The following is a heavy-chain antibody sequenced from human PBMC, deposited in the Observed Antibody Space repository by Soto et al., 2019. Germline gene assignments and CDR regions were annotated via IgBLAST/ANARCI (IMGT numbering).Heavy chain of an antibody. CDR2: INPSGGST. J-gene: IGHJ4*02. CDR3: ARASLFGPYCEYYFDY. CDR1: GYTFTSYY. V-gene: IGHV1-46*01. Sequence: AAVKVSWNASGYTFTSYYMHWVRQAPGQGLEWMGIINPSGGSTSYAQKFQGRVTMTRDTSTSTVYMELSSLRSEDTAVYYCARASLFGPYCEYYFDYGGQGTLVTVSS. D-gene: IGHD3-10*02.